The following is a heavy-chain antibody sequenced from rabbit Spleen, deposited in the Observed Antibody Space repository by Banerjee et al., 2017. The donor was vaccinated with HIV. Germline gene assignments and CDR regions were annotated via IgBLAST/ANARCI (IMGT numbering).Heavy chain of an antibody. V-gene: IGHV1S40*01. CDR2: IVTGSGNT. Sequence: QSLEESGGDLVKPGASLTLTCTASGFDFSSNYYMCWVRQAPGKGLEWIACIVTGSGNTHYASWAKGRFTISKTSSTTVTLQMTSPTVADTATYFCARGVISGGDGYELWGPGTLVTVS. CDR1: GFDFSSNYY. D-gene: IGHD6-1*01. J-gene: IGHJ4*01. CDR3: ARGVISGGDGYEL.